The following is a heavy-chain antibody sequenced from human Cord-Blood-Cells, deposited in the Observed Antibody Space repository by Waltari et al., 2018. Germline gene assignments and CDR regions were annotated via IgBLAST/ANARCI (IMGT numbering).Heavy chain of an antibody. CDR2: TYYRSKWYN. Sequence: QVQLQQYGPGLVKPSQTPALTCPISGDSVSSNSAAWNWLRQSPSRGLEWLGRTYYRSKWYNDYAVSVKSRITINPDTSKNQFSLQLNSVTAEDTAVYYCARGMLTGGPSPLDYWGQGTLVTVSS. D-gene: IGHD7-27*01. CDR3: ARGMLTGGPSPLDY. CDR1: GDSVSSNSAA. V-gene: IGHV6-1*01. J-gene: IGHJ4*02.